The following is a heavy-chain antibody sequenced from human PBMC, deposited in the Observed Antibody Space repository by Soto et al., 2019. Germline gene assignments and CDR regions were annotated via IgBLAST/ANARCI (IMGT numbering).Heavy chain of an antibody. V-gene: IGHV3-23*01. CDR3: AKEDTSGLYNFDW. CDR1: GFTFINYA. J-gene: IGHJ4*02. Sequence: EVQLLESGGGLVQPGGSLRLSCAASGFTFINYAMNWVRQAPGKGLEWVSTISGSGGSPYYADSVKGRFTISRDNSKNTLSLQMNSMRAGGSAIYYCAKEDTSGLYNFDWWGKGTLVTVSS. CDR2: ISGSGGSP. D-gene: IGHD6-19*01.